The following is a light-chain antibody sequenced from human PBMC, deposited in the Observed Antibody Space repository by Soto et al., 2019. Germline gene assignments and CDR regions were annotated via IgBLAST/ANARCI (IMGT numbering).Light chain of an antibody. CDR1: HSVGSN. V-gene: IGKV3-20*01. CDR2: GVS. Sequence: VMKLSLTTLSVSQGERATLSCSASHSVGSNLAWYQQKPGQAPRVIIFGVSTRATGIPDRFSGSGSGTDFTLTISILEPEDFALYYCQQYGNSPLTFFGCTKVYIK. J-gene: IGKJ4*01. CDR3: QQYGNSPLT.